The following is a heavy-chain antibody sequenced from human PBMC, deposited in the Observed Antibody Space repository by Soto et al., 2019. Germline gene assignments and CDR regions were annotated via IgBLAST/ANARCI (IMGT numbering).Heavy chain of an antibody. Sequence: ASVKVSCKASGYSFTKYHMHWVRQAPGQGLEWMGVINPHGGSTKYAQKFQGRVTMTRDTSRSTVYMELRSLRSDDTAIYYCARSSGGNFGIIIEGSNWFDPWGQGTLVTVSS. CDR1: GYSFTKYH. D-gene: IGHD3-3*01. CDR2: INPHGGST. V-gene: IGHV1-46*01. J-gene: IGHJ5*02. CDR3: ARSSGGNFGIIIEGSNWFDP.